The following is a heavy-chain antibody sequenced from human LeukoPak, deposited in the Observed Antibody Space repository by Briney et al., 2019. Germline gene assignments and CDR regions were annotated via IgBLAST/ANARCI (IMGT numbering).Heavy chain of an antibody. CDR3: ARDQSGLPDY. CDR2: IIPIFGTA. J-gene: IGHJ4*02. CDR1: GGTFSSYA. D-gene: IGHD3-3*01. V-gene: IGHV1-69*05. Sequence: SVKVSCKASGGTFSSYAISWVRQAPGQGLEWMGGIIPIFGTANYAQKFQGRVTMTRDTSTSTVYMELSSLRSEDTAVYYCARDQSGLPDYWGQGTLVTVSS.